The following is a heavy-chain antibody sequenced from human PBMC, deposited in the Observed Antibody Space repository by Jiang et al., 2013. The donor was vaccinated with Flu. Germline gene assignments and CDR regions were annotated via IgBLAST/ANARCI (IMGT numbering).Heavy chain of an antibody. J-gene: IGHJ3*02. CDR3: VRDWDDAFEI. V-gene: IGHV3-30*03. D-gene: IGHD1-26*01. CDR2: VSRDGKNH. Sequence: QLWSLGRHGPAWEVPETLLYSLWIPLRCLCHVLGPPGSRQGAGVVAMVSRDGKNHNSADSVKGRFSISRDNSKNTIHLQMDNLRVEDTAMYYCVRDWDDAFEIWGQGTMVTVSS. CDR1: IPLRCLC.